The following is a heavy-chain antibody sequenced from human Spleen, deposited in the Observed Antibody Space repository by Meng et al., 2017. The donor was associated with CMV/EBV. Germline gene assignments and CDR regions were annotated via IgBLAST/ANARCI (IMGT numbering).Heavy chain of an antibody. V-gene: IGHV3-23*01. CDR2: ISGSGGST. D-gene: IGHD6-13*01. CDR3: AREGFEQQLVIGATGADAFDI. CDR1: GFTFSSYA. Sequence: GESLKISCAASGFTFSSYAMSWVRQAPGKGLEWVSAISGSGGSTYYADSVKGRFTISRDNSKNTLYLQMNSLRAEDTAVYYCAREGFEQQLVIGATGADAFDIWGQGTMVTVS. J-gene: IGHJ3*02.